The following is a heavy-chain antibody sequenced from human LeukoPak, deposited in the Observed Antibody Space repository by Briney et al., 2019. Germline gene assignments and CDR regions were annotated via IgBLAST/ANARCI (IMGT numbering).Heavy chain of an antibody. CDR2: INPNSGGT. V-gene: IGHV1-2*02. CDR3: AREVGYYDTSIGGFDP. D-gene: IGHD3-22*01. CDR1: GYTFTGYY. J-gene: IGHJ5*02. Sequence: EASVKVSCKASGYTFTGYYMHWVRQAPGQGLEWMGWINPNSGGTNYAQKFQGRVTMTRDTSISTAYMELSRLRSDDTAVYYCAREVGYYDTSIGGFDPWGQGTLVTVSS.